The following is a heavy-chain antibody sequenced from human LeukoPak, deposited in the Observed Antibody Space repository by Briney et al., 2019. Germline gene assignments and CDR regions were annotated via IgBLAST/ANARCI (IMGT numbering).Heavy chain of an antibody. D-gene: IGHD4-17*01. Sequence: PGGSLRLSCAASGFTFSSYSMNWVRQAPGKGLEWVSSISSSSSYIYYADSVKGRFTISRDNAKNSLYLQMNSLRAEDTAVYYCARCYGDRYYFDYWGQGTLVTVSS. CDR1: GFTFSSYS. J-gene: IGHJ4*02. V-gene: IGHV3-21*01. CDR3: ARCYGDRYYFDY. CDR2: ISSSSSYI.